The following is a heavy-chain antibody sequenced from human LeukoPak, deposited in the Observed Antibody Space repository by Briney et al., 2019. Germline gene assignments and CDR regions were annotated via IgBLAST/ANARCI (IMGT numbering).Heavy chain of an antibody. CDR3: ARDNWNYDFDY. V-gene: IGHV3-66*01. Sequence: QSGESLRLSCAASGFTVSSNHMGWARQAPGKGLEWVSVIYSGGNTNYADSVRGRFTISRDNSKNTLFLQMNSPRVEDTAVYYCARDNWNYDFDYWGQGTLVTVSS. CDR2: IYSGGNT. D-gene: IGHD1-7*01. J-gene: IGHJ4*02. CDR1: GFTVSSNH.